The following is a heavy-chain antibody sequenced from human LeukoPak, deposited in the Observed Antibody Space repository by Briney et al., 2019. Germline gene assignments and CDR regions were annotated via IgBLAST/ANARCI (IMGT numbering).Heavy chain of an antibody. CDR3: AKDGDCDFWSWYFDY. Sequence: PGGSLRLSCAASGFTFSSYGMHWVRQAPGKGLEWVAVIWYDGSNKYYADSVKGRFTISRDNSKNTLYLQMNSLRAEDTAVYYCAKDGDCDFWSWYFDYWGQGTLVTVSS. CDR2: IWYDGSNK. D-gene: IGHD3-3*01. J-gene: IGHJ4*02. V-gene: IGHV3-33*06. CDR1: GFTFSSYG.